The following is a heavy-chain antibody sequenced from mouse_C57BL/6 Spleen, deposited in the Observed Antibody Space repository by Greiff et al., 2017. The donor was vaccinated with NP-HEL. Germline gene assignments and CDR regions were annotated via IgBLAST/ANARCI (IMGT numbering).Heavy chain of an antibody. CDR1: GYAFTNYL. Sequence: QVHVKQSGAELVRPGTSVKVSCKASGYAFTNYLIEWVKQRPGQGLEWIGVINPGSGGTNYNEKFKGKATLTADKSSSTAYMQLSSLTSEDSAVYFCARASYYGSRSYFDYWGQGTTLTVSS. CDR3: ARASYYGSRSYFDY. CDR2: INPGSGGT. V-gene: IGHV1-54*01. J-gene: IGHJ2*01. D-gene: IGHD1-1*01.